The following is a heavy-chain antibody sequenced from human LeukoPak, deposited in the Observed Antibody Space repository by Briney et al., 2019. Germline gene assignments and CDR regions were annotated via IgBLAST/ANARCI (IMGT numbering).Heavy chain of an antibody. CDR3: AKGSQPYYDFWSGLGAFDI. J-gene: IGHJ3*02. D-gene: IGHD3-3*01. CDR2: ISGSGGST. Sequence: GGSLRLSCAASGFTFSSYAMSRVRPAPGKGLEWVSAISGSGGSTYYADSVKGRFTISRDNSKNTLYLQMNSLRAEDTAVYYCAKGSQPYYDFWSGLGAFDIWGQGTMVTVSS. CDR1: GFTFSSYA. V-gene: IGHV3-23*01.